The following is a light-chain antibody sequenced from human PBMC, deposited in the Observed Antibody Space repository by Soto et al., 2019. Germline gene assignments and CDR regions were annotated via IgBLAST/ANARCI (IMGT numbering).Light chain of an antibody. Sequence: QSALTQPASVSGSPGQSITISCTGTSGDVGTYNLVSWYQQHPGRAPKLIIFEVNKRPSGVSHRLSGSKSGNTASLAISGLQADDEADYNSYSYAGRSNVVCGGGTKLTVL. CDR2: EVN. J-gene: IGLJ2*01. CDR1: SGDVGTYNL. V-gene: IGLV2-23*02. CDR3: YSYAGRSNVV.